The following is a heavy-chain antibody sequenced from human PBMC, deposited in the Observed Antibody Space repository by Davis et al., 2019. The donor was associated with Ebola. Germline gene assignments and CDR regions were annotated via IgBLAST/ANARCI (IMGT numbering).Heavy chain of an antibody. D-gene: IGHD6-13*01. J-gene: IGHJ4*02. CDR2: IYHSGST. V-gene: IGHV4-30-2*01. Sequence: PSETLSLTCVVSGGSMSRDTYSWSWIRQPPGRGLEWIGFIYHSGSTYYSPSLKSRVAISLDMSKSQFSLKLTSVTAADTAVYFCARDSRVGIGGRPTITFDYWGQGILVTVSS. CDR1: GGSMSRDTYS. CDR3: ARDSRVGIGGRPTITFDY.